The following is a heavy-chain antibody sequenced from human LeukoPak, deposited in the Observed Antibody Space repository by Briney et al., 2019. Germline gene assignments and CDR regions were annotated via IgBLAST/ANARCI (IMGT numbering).Heavy chain of an antibody. CDR3: ARADSYYDTSDHYYYYNGMDV. D-gene: IGHD3-22*01. V-gene: IGHV3-48*01. CDR2: ISSSSSTI. CDR1: GFTFSSYS. J-gene: IGHJ6*02. Sequence: GGSLRLSCAASGFTFSSYSMNWVRQAPGKGLEWVSYISSSSSTIYYADSVKGRFTISRDNSKNTLYLQMNSLRAEDTAVYYCARADSYYDTSDHYYYYNGMDVWGQGTTVTVSS.